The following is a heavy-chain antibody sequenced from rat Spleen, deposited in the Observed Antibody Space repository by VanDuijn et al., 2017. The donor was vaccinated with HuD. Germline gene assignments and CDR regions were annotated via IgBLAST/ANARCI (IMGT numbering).Heavy chain of an antibody. CDR2: IWSGGST. J-gene: IGHJ2*01. D-gene: IGHD1-2*01. CDR1: GFSLTSYH. CDR3: TRDLYDFDY. Sequence: QVQLKESGPGLVQPSQTLSLTCTVSGFSLTSYHVSWVRQPPGKGLEWMGAIWSGGSTDYNSALKSRLSISRDTSTNQVFLKMSSLQTDDTGTYYCTRDLYDFDYWGQGLMITVSS. V-gene: IGHV2-43*01.